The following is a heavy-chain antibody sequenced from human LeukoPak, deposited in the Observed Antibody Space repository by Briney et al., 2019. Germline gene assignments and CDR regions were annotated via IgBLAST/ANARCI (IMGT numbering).Heavy chain of an antibody. CDR1: GFTFSSYW. J-gene: IGHJ4*02. V-gene: IGHV3-74*01. D-gene: IGHD1-1*01. Sequence: QAGGSLRLSCAASGFTFSSYWMHWVRQARGKGLVWVSRISTDGFSTIYADSVKGRFTISRDNAKNTLYLQMSSLRAEDTAVYYCARSAAGTADFDYWGQGTLVTVYS. CDR3: ARSAAGTADFDY. CDR2: ISTDGFST.